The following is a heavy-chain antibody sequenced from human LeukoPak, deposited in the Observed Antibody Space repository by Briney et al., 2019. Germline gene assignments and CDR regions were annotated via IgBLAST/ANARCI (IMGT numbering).Heavy chain of an antibody. J-gene: IGHJ4*02. V-gene: IGHV3-21*04. Sequence: GGSLRLSCAASGFTFSSYSMNWARQAPGKGLEWVSSISSSSSYIYYADSVKGRFTISRDNSKNTLYLQMNSLRAEDTAVYYCARGCNYYDSSGYCRWGQGTLVTVSS. D-gene: IGHD3-22*01. CDR3: ARGCNYYDSSGYCR. CDR1: GFTFSSYS. CDR2: ISSSSSYI.